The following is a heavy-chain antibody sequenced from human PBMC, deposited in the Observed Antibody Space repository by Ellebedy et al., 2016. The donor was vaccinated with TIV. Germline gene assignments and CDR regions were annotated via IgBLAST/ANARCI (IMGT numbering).Heavy chain of an antibody. Sequence: PGGSLRLSCAASGFTFSTYWMSWVRQAPGKGLEWVSSISSTGTFIYYADSVKGRLTISRDNAKNSLYLQMNSVGTEDTAVYYCARGAHRTGTTSIDYWGQGTLVTVSS. J-gene: IGHJ4*02. CDR1: GFTFSTYW. D-gene: IGHD1-7*01. CDR3: ARGAHRTGTTSIDY. CDR2: ISSTGTFI. V-gene: IGHV3-21*06.